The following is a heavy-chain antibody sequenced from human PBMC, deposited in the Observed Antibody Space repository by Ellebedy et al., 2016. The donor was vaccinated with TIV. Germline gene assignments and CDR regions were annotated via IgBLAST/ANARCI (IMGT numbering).Heavy chain of an antibody. D-gene: IGHD3-9*01. J-gene: IGHJ4*02. CDR2: ITSRSSTR. Sequence: GESLKISXAASGFTFSSFGMNWVRQAPGKGLEWVSYITSRSSTRYYADSVQCRFTISRDNAKNSLFLQMNSLRDEDTAVYFCAKGAGSGSWLIDYWGQGTLVTVSS. V-gene: IGHV3-48*02. CDR3: AKGAGSGSWLIDY. CDR1: GFTFSSFG.